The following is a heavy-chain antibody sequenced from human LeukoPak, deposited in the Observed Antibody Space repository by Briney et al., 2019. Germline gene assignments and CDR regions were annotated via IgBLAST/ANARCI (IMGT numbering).Heavy chain of an antibody. J-gene: IGHJ3*02. CDR1: GGSISSYY. D-gene: IGHD2-15*01. Sequence: SETLSLTCTVSGGSISSYYWSWIRQPPGKGLEWIGYIYYSGSTNYNPSLKSRVTISVDTSKNQFSLKLSSVTAADTAVYYCARVVGPKGGYCSGGSCYEEYLDIWGQGTMVTVSS. CDR2: IYYSGST. V-gene: IGHV4-59*01. CDR3: ARVVGPKGGYCSGGSCYEEYLDI.